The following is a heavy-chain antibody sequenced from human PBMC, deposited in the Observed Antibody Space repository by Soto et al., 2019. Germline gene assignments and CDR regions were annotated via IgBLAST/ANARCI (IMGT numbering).Heavy chain of an antibody. CDR1: GFTCSSYW. V-gene: IGHV3-7*05. CDR2: IKQDGSEK. Sequence: GGSLRLSCAASGFTCSSYWMSWVRQAPGKGLEWVANIKQDGSEKYYVDSVKGRFTISRDNAKNSLYLQMNSLRAEDTAVYYRARVSSPVALDYWGQGTLVTVSS. D-gene: IGHD2-2*01. CDR3: ARVSSPVALDY. J-gene: IGHJ4*02.